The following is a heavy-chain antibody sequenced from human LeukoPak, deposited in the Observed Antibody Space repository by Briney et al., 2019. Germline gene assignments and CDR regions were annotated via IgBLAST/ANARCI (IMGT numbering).Heavy chain of an antibody. Sequence: ASVKVSCKASGYSFTQKGISWVRQAPGQGLEWMGWISTKTGNTKYAQKFQDRVTMTTDSATTTAYMELRRLRSDDTAMYYCARDVQYYQSDWGQETLVTVFS. V-gene: IGHV1-18*01. CDR1: GYSFTQKG. CDR2: ISTKTGNT. CDR3: ARDVQYYQSD. D-gene: IGHD2-2*01. J-gene: IGHJ4*02.